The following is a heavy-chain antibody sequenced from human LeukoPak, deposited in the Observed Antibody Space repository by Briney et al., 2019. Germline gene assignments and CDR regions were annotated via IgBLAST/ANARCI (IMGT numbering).Heavy chain of an antibody. CDR1: GFTFSSYS. D-gene: IGHD3-22*01. Sequence: PGGSLRLSCAASGFTFSSYSMNWVRQAPGKGLEWVSSISSSSSYIYYADSVKGRFTISRDNAKNSLYLRMNSLRAEDTAVYYCARDLRYYYDSSGYYYFDYWGQGTLVTVSS. CDR2: ISSSSSYI. CDR3: ARDLRYYYDSSGYYYFDY. V-gene: IGHV3-21*01. J-gene: IGHJ4*02.